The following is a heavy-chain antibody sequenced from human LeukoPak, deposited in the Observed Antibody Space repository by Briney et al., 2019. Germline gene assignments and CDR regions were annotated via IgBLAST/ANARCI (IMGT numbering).Heavy chain of an antibody. V-gene: IGHV3-15*01. CDR1: GFTFSIAW. CDR2: IKSKTDGGTT. J-gene: IGHJ4*02. Sequence: GGSLRLSCAASGFTFSIAWMSWVRQAPGKGLEWVGRIKSKTDGGTTDYAEPVKGRFTISRDDSKNTLYLQMNSLKTEDTAVYYCTTDIWNYYDIGTSRAEHWGQGTLVTVSS. CDR3: TTDIWNYYDIGTSRAEH. D-gene: IGHD3-22*01.